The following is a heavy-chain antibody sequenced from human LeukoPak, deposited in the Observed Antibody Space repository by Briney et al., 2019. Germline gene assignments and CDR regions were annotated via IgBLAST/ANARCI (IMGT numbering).Heavy chain of an antibody. CDR3: ARDSRADFDY. CDR2: IKSDGTTA. V-gene: IGHV3-74*01. J-gene: IGHJ4*02. CDR1: GFTFSNYG. D-gene: IGHD6-19*01. Sequence: PGGSLRLSCAVSGFTFSNYGMQWVRQAPGKGLVWVSRIKSDGTTANYADSVKGRFTTSRDNAKNTLYLQMNSLRAEDTAVYYCARDSRADFDYWGQGTLVTASS.